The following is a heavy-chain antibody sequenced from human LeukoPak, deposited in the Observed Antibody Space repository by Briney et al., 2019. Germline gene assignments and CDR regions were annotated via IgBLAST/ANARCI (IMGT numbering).Heavy chain of an antibody. J-gene: IGHJ3*02. D-gene: IGHD1-7*01. CDR1: GFTFDDYA. Sequence: GGSLRLSCAASGFTFDDYAMHWVRQAPGKGLEWVSGISWNSGSIGYADSVKGRFTISRDNAKNSLYLQMNSLRAEDTALYYCAKVLTITTYDASDIWGQGTMVTVSS. CDR2: ISWNSGSI. CDR3: AKVLTITTYDASDI. V-gene: IGHV3-9*01.